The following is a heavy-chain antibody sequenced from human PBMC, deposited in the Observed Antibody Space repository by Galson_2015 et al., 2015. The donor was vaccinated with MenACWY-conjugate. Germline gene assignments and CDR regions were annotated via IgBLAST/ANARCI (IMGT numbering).Heavy chain of an antibody. CDR3: AKGASTVPTDRLDY. D-gene: IGHD4-17*01. V-gene: IGHV3-23*01. J-gene: IGHJ4*02. CDR2: FSGSSGSGGST. CDR1: GFTFSSYA. Sequence: SLRLSCAASGFTFSSYAMSWVRQAPGKGLEWVSGFSGSSGSGGSTYYADSVRGRFTISRDNSKNTLYLHMNSLRVDDTAVYYCAKGASTVPTDRLDYWGQGTLVTASS.